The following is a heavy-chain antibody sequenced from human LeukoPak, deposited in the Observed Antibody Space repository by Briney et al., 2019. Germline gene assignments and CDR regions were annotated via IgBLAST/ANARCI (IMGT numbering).Heavy chain of an antibody. CDR2: ISSSNNYI. D-gene: IGHD2-2*01. CDR1: GFTFSTYS. Sequence: GGSLRLSCAASGFTFSTYSMNWVRQAPGKGLVGVLPISSSNNYIFYADSVKGRFTVSRDNAKNSLFLQMNSLGAEDTAVYYCARRYCGSTSCQPLDYWGQGTLVTVSS. V-gene: IGHV3-21*01. J-gene: IGHJ4*02. CDR3: ARRYCGSTSCQPLDY.